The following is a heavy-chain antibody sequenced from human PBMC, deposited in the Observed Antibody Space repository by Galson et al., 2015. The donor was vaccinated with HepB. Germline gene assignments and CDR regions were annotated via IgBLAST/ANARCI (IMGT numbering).Heavy chain of an antibody. CDR1: GFSFSTYA. D-gene: IGHD6-25*01. Sequence: SLRLSCADSGFSFSTYAMTWVRQAPGKGLEWVSTINNVGGSTFYADSVKGRFTISIDNSKNMLYLQMDTLRADDTAVYYCTKPLYTSGSARGIDSWGQGALVTVSS. CDR3: TKPLYTSGSARGIDS. J-gene: IGHJ4*02. V-gene: IGHV3-23*01. CDR2: INNVGGST.